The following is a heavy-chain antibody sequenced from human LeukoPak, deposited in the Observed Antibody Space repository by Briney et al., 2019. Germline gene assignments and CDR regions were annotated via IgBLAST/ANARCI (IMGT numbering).Heavy chain of an antibody. CDR2: ISGSGGST. CDR3: AKAGRDSSSWYGTFDY. D-gene: IGHD6-13*01. CDR1: GFTFGSYA. Sequence: GGSLRLSCAASGFTFGSYAMSWGRQAPGQGLEWVSAISGSGGSTYYADSVKGRFTISRDNSKNTLYLQMNSLRAEDTAVSYCAKAGRDSSSWYGTFDYWGQGTLVTVSS. J-gene: IGHJ4*02. V-gene: IGHV3-23*01.